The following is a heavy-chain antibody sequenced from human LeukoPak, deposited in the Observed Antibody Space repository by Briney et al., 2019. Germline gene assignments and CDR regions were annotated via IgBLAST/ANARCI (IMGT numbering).Heavy chain of an antibody. Sequence: GASVKVSCKASGYTFTGYYMHWVRQAPGQGLEWMGWISAYNGNTNYAQKLQGRVTMTTDTSTSTAYMELRSLRSDDTAVYYCATLQRGFQEKTYYYYYMDVWGKGTTVTVSS. CDR2: ISAYNGNT. CDR1: GYTFTGYY. J-gene: IGHJ6*03. V-gene: IGHV1-18*04. CDR3: ATLQRGFQEKTYYYYYMDV. D-gene: IGHD5-24*01.